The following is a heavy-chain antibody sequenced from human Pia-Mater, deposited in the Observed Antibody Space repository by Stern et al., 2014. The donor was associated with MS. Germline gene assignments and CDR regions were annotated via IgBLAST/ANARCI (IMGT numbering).Heavy chain of an antibody. CDR3: ARGETRLENDY. Sequence: AHLGESGGGLVQPGGSLRLSCAASGLTFRSYWMSWVRQAQGKGLEWVATIRGDGTEKNYVDSVKGRFTISRDNAKNSLFLQMNSLRVEDTAVYYCARGETRLENDYWGQGTLFTVSS. D-gene: IGHD6-6*01. V-gene: IGHV3-7*01. CDR1: GLTFRSYW. CDR2: IRGDGTEK. J-gene: IGHJ4*02.